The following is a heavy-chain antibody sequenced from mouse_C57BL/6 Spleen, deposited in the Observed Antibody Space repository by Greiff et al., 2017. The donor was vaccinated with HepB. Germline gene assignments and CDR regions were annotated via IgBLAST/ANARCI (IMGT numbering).Heavy chain of an antibody. Sequence: VQLQQSGPELVKPGASVKISCKASGYAFSSSWMNWVKQRPGKGLEWIGRIYPGDGDTNYKGKFKGKATLTADKSSSTAYMQLSSLTSEDSAVYFCARSHYYGSSYGYFDYCGQGTTLTVSS. J-gene: IGHJ2*01. D-gene: IGHD1-1*01. CDR3: ARSHYYGSSYGYFDY. CDR2: IYPGDGDT. CDR1: GYAFSSSW. V-gene: IGHV1-82*01.